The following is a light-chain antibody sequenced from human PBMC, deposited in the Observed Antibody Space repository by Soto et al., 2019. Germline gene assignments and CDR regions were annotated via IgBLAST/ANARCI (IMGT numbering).Light chain of an antibody. CDR2: DAS. CDR1: PSVGSY. V-gene: IGKV3-11*01. Sequence: EIVLTQSPATLSLSPGEIATLSSRASPSVGSYLAWYQQNPGQARRLLIYDASTRATGIPARFSGSGSGTDFTLTISSREPEDFAVYFCHQRTNWPPVTFGGGTKVEIK. CDR3: HQRTNWPPVT. J-gene: IGKJ4*01.